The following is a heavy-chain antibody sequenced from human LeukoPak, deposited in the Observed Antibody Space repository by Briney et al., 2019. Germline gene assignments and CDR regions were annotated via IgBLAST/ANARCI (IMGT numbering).Heavy chain of an antibody. Sequence: GSLRLSCAASGFTFSTYSMNWVRQAPGKGLEWVAVISYDGSNKYYADSVKGRFTISRDNSKNTLYLQMNSLRAEDTAVYYCAKDVVVVPADAFDIWGQGTMVTVSS. D-gene: IGHD2-2*01. CDR1: GFTFSTYS. CDR3: AKDVVVVPADAFDI. J-gene: IGHJ3*02. CDR2: ISYDGSNK. V-gene: IGHV3-30*18.